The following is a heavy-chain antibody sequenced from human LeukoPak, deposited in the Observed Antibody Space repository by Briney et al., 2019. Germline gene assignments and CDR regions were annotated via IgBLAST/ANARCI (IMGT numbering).Heavy chain of an antibody. Sequence: ASVKVSCKASGYTFTSYGISWVRQAPGQGLEWMGWISAYNGNTNYAQKLQGRVTMTTDTSTSTAYMELRSLRSDDTAVYYCARGFYQLLSPLDPGDVWGQGTTVTVSS. CDR3: ARGFYQLLSPLDPGDV. D-gene: IGHD2-2*01. J-gene: IGHJ6*02. CDR2: ISAYNGNT. V-gene: IGHV1-18*01. CDR1: GYTFTSYG.